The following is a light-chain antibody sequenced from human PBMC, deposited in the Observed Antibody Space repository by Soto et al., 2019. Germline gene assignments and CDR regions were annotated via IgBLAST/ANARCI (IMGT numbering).Light chain of an antibody. CDR2: KAS. CDR1: QSISNW. J-gene: IGKJ1*01. V-gene: IGKV1-5*03. Sequence: DIEMTQSPSTLSASVGDRVTITCRASQSISNWLAWYQQKPGKAPNLLIYKASSLQIGVPSRFSGSGSGTEFTLTISSLQPDDFATYYCQQSSSYSWTFGQGTKV. CDR3: QQSSSYSWT.